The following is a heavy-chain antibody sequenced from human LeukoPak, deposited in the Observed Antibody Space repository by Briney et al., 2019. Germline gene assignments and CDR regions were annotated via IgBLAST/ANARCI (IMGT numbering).Heavy chain of an antibody. CDR2: INSDGSST. J-gene: IGHJ6*02. CDR1: GFTFSSYW. D-gene: IGHD6-13*01. V-gene: IGHV3-74*01. CDR3: ARGGSSSWYLATEYYYYGMDV. Sequence: GGSLRLSCAASGFTFSSYWMHWVRQAPGKGLVWVSRINSDGSSTSYADSVKGRFTTSRDNAKNTLYLQMNSLRAEDTAVYYCARGGSSSWYLATEYYYYGMDVWGQGTTVTVSS.